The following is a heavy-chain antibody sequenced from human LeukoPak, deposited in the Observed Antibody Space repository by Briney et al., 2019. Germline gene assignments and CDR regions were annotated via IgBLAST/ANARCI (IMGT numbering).Heavy chain of an antibody. D-gene: IGHD3-22*01. CDR1: GFTFSSYE. Sequence: PGGSLRLSCAASGFTFSSYEMNWVRQAPGKGPEWVSYISSSGSTIYYADSVKGRFTISRDNAKNSLYLQMNSLRAEDTAVYYCARVRYYDSSGCYLGRAFDIWGQGTMVTVSS. CDR2: ISSSGSTI. CDR3: ARVRYYDSSGCYLGRAFDI. J-gene: IGHJ3*02. V-gene: IGHV3-48*03.